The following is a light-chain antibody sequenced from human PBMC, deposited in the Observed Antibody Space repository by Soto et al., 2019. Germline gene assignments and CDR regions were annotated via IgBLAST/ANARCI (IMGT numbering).Light chain of an antibody. CDR1: QSISSW. CDR3: QQYNSYSPWT. J-gene: IGKJ1*01. Sequence: DIPMTQSPSTLSASVGDRVTITCRASQSISSWLAWYQQKPGKAPKLMIYDASSLESGVPSRFSGSGSGTEFTLTISSLQPDDFASYYCQQYNSYSPWTVGQGTKVEIK. V-gene: IGKV1-5*01. CDR2: DAS.